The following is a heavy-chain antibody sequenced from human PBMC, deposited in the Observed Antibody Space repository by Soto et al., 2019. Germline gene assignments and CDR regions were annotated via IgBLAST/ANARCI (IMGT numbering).Heavy chain of an antibody. D-gene: IGHD1-26*01. V-gene: IGHV1-18*01. CDR1: CSTFTGYR. J-gene: IGHJ3*02. CDR3: ARDRRRGAEDAFDI. CDR2: ISAYNGNT. Sequence: VSCADGCSTFTGYRVCWVRPAPGQGLEWMGWISAYNGNTNYAQKLQGRVTMTTDTSTSTAYMELRSLRSDDTAVYYCARDRRRGAEDAFDIWGQGKMV.